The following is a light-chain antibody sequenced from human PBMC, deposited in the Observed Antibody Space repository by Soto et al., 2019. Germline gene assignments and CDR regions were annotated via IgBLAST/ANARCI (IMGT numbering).Light chain of an antibody. V-gene: IGKV3-20*01. CDR3: RQYGRSLEFA. J-gene: IGKJ4*01. CDR2: GAS. CDR1: QSVSSNF. Sequence: EILLTQSPGTLSLSPGERATLSCRASQSVSSNFLAWYQEKPGQAPRLLIYGASSRATGIPDRFSGSGSGTDFTLTISRLEPEDFAVYYCRQYGRSLEFAFGGGTKV.